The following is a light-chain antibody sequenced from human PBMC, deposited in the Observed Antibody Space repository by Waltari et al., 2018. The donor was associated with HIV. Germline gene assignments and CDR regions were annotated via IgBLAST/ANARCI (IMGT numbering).Light chain of an antibody. Sequence: IQMTQSPSSLSASVGDRVSMSCRASENIERYLNWYQQRPGKAPKLLIYGAFTLQTGVPSRFSASGSGTDFTLTIMNLQPEDVALYFCQQSSITPLTFGGGTRVDIK. V-gene: IGKV1-39*01. CDR3: QQSSITPLT. J-gene: IGKJ4*01. CDR2: GAF. CDR1: ENIERY.